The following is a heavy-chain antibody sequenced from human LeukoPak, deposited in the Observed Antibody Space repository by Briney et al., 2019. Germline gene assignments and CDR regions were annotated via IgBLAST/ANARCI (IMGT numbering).Heavy chain of an antibody. Sequence: ASVKVSCKASGYTFTNYAMHWVRQAPGQRLEWMGWINGGNGYTKYSQNFQGRVTITRDTFASTANMELSSLRSEDTAVYYCTRGGSSHSFDHWGQGTLVTVSS. CDR2: INGGNGYT. CDR1: GYTFTNYA. J-gene: IGHJ4*02. V-gene: IGHV1-3*01. CDR3: TRGGSSHSFDH. D-gene: IGHD3-16*01.